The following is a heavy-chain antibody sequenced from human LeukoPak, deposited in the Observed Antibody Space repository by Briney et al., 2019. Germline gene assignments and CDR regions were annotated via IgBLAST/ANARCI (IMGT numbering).Heavy chain of an antibody. CDR2: TYSGGST. V-gene: IGHV3-66*04. CDR1: GFTVSSNY. CDR3: VRQLVS. J-gene: IGHJ5*02. Sequence: GGSLRLSCAASGFTVSSNYIWVRQAPGKGLEWVSVTYSGGSTSYADSVKGRFTISRDNAKNSLYLQMNSLRAEDTAVYYCVRQLVSWGQGTLVTVSS.